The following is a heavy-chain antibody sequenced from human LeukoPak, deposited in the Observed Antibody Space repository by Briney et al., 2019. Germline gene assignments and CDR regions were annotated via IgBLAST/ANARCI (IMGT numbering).Heavy chain of an antibody. CDR3: ARAVAGHYYYYMDV. Sequence: GASVKVSCKVSGYTLTELSMHWVRQAPGKGLEWMGGFDPEDGETIYAQKFQGRVTMTEDTSTDTAYMELSRLRSDDTAVYYCARAVAGHYYYYMDVWGKGTTVTISS. CDR2: FDPEDGET. J-gene: IGHJ6*03. D-gene: IGHD6-19*01. CDR1: GYTLTELS. V-gene: IGHV1-24*01.